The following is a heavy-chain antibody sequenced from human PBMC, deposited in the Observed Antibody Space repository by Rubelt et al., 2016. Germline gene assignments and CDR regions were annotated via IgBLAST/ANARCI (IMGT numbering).Heavy chain of an antibody. V-gene: IGHV1-18*01. CDR2: ISAYNGNT. J-gene: IGHJ2*01. CDR3: ARDRIRIAARQGWYFDL. CDR1: GYTFTSYG. D-gene: IGHD6-6*01. Sequence: QVQLVQSGAEVKKPGASVKVSCKASGYTFTSYGISWVRQAPGQGLEWMGWISAYNGNTNYAQKLQGRVTMSPGTATSTAYMELRSLRSDDTAVYDCARDRIRIAARQGWYFDLWGRGTLVTVSS.